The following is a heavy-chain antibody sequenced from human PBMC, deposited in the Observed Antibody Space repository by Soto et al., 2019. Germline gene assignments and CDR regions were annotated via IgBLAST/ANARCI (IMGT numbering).Heavy chain of an antibody. CDR3: AGPPELTRIYYYYGMDV. V-gene: IGHV1-69*12. Sequence: QVQLVQSGAEVKKPGSSVKVSCKASGGTFSSYAISWVRQAPGQGLEWMGGIIPIFSPANYAQKFQGRVTITADESTSTAYMELTSLRSEDTAVYYCAGPPELTRIYYYYGMDVWGQGTTVTVAS. J-gene: IGHJ6*02. D-gene: IGHD1-7*01. CDR1: GGTFSSYA. CDR2: IIPIFSPA.